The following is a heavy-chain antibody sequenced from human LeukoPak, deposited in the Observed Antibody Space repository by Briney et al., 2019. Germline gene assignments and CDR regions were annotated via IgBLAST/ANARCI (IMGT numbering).Heavy chain of an antibody. V-gene: IGHV4-59*01. CDR1: GGSISSYY. CDR2: IYYSGST. CDR3: ASGAAAGTSDY. D-gene: IGHD6-13*01. Sequence: SETLSLTCTVSGGSISSYYWSWIRQPPGKGLEWIGYIYYSGSTNYNPSLKSRVTISVDTSKNQFSLKLSSVTAVDTAVYYCASGAAAGTSDYWGQGTLVTVSS. J-gene: IGHJ4*02.